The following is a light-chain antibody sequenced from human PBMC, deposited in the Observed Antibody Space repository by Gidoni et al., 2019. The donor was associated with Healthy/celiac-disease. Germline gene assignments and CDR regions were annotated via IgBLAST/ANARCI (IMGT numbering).Light chain of an antibody. CDR3: SSYTMSTTL. CDR1: SSDVGGYNY. Sequence: QSALTQPASVSGSPGQSITISCTGTSSDVGGYNYVSWYQQHPNKAPKLMIYEISNRPSGVPDRFSGSKSGNTASLTISGLQAEDEADYYCSSYTMSTTLFGGGTKVTVL. V-gene: IGLV2-14*01. J-gene: IGLJ2*01. CDR2: EIS.